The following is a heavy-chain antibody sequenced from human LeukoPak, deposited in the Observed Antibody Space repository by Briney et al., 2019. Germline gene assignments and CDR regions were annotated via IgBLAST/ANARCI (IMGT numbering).Heavy chain of an antibody. CDR1: GFTFSSYA. Sequence: GGSLRLSCAASGFTFSSYAMTWVRQVPGKGLEWVSAISGSGATTYSADSVKGRFTVSRDNSRNTLYLQMNSLRAEDTAVYYCANGPVVPVADYYFDYWGQGTLVTVSS. J-gene: IGHJ4*02. CDR3: ANGPVVPVADYYFDY. D-gene: IGHD6-19*01. CDR2: ISGSGATT. V-gene: IGHV3-23*01.